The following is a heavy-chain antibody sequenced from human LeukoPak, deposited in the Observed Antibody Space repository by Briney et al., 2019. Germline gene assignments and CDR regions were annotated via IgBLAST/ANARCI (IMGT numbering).Heavy chain of an antibody. J-gene: IGHJ6*03. V-gene: IGHV1-2*02. CDR2: INPNSGGT. CDR1: GYTFTGYY. D-gene: IGHD3-9*01. Sequence: ASVKVSCKASGYTFTGYYMHWVRQAPGQGLEWMGWINPNSGGTNYAQKFQGRVTMTRDTSISTAYMELSRLRSDDTAVYYCARGPTLRYFDWSDYYYYMDVWGKGTTVTISS. CDR3: ARGPTLRYFDWSDYYYYMDV.